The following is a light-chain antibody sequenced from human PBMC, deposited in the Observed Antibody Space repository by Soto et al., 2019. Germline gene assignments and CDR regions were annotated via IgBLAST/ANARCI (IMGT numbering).Light chain of an antibody. J-gene: IGKJ5*01. Sequence: EIVLTQSPGTLSLSPGERATLSCRASQSVGSGYLAWHQQKPGQAPRLLIYGAYNRATCIPDRFSGSGSGIDFTLTISRLEPEDFALYYCQQYDRSPHYFGQGTRLEIK. CDR1: QSVGSGY. CDR3: QQYDRSPHY. V-gene: IGKV3-20*01. CDR2: GAY.